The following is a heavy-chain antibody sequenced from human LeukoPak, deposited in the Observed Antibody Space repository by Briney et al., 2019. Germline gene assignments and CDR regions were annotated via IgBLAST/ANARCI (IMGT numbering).Heavy chain of an antibody. CDR2: IIPIFCTA. D-gene: IGHD1-20*01. V-gene: IGHV1-69*01. CDR3: SRGGGLITGTTTFDY. J-gene: IGHJ4*02. Sequence: GSSVKVSCKASGGTFSSYAISCVRQAPGQGLEWMGGIIPIFCTANYAQKFQGRVTITADESTSTPYMDLSSLRSEYMPVSYCSRGGGLITGTTTFDYWGQGTLVTVSS. CDR1: GGTFSSYA.